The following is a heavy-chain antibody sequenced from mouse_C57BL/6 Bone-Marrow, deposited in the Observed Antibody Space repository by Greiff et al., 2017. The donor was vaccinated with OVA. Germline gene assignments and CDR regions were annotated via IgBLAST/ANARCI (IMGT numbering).Heavy chain of an antibody. V-gene: IGHV5-17*01. J-gene: IGHJ2*01. CDR3: ARLGRRDY. D-gene: IGHD4-1*01. Sequence: DVKLVESGGGLVKPGGSLKLSCAASGFTFSDYGMHWVRQAPEKGLEWVAYISSGSSTIYYADTVKGRFTISRDNAKNTLFLQMTSLRSEDTAMYYCARLGRRDYWGQGTTLTVSS. CDR2: ISSGSSTI. CDR1: GFTFSDYG.